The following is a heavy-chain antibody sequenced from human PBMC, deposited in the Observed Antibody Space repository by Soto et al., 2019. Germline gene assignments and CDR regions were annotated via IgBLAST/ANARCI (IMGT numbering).Heavy chain of an antibody. CDR1: GYTSTSYD. V-gene: IGHV1-18*01. J-gene: IGHJ4*02. CDR3: AKDPPPVDV. D-gene: IGHD3-9*01. CDR2: ISAYNGNT. Sequence: ASVRVSLKASGYTSTSYDSSWERQAPGQGREWMGWISAYNGNTNYAQKLQGRVTMTTDTSTSTAYMARRSRRSDAAAVYYCAKDPPPVDVGGQGTLLTVS.